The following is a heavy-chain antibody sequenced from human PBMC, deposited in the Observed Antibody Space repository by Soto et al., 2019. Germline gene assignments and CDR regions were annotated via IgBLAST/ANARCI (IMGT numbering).Heavy chain of an antibody. J-gene: IGHJ4*02. CDR3: ARGEDIVVVVAEFYY. V-gene: IGHV3-21*01. Sequence: EVQLVESGGGLVKPGGSLRLSCAASGFTFSSYSMNWVRQAPGKGLEWVSSISSSSSYIYYADSVKGRFTISRDNAKNSLYLQMNSLRAEDTAVYYCARGEDIVVVVAEFYYWGQGTLVTVSS. CDR1: GFTFSSYS. D-gene: IGHD2-15*01. CDR2: ISSSSSYI.